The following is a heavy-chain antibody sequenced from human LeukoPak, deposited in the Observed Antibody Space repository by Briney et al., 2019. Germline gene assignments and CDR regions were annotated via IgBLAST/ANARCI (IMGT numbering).Heavy chain of an antibody. D-gene: IGHD3-22*01. Sequence: GGSLRLSCTASGFTFSIYAMHWVRQAPGKGLEYVSAISSNGGSTYYANSVKGRFTISRDNSKNTMYLQMGSVRAEDMAVYYCARRASGYRQSYFDYWGQGTLVTVSS. J-gene: IGHJ4*02. CDR3: ARRASGYRQSYFDY. CDR2: ISSNGGST. V-gene: IGHV3-64*01. CDR1: GFTFSIYA.